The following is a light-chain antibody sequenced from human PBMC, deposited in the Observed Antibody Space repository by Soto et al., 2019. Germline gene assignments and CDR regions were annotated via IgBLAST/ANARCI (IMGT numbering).Light chain of an antibody. J-gene: IGLJ2*01. CDR1: SSYVGNYNL. Sequence: HSALTQPASVSGSPGQSITISCTGTSSYVGNYNLVSWYQQHPGKAPKVMIYEATKRPSGVSNRFSGSMSGNTASLTISGLQAEDEADYYCCSYAGSSTLVVFGGGTKVTVL. CDR2: EAT. V-gene: IGLV2-23*01. CDR3: CSYAGSSTLVV.